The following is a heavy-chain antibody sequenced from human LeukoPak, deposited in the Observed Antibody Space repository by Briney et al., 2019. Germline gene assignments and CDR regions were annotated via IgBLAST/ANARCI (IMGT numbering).Heavy chain of an antibody. D-gene: IGHD2-2*01. CDR3: ARTLIVVVPAARAFDY. CDR2: INHSGST. CDR1: GGSFSGYY. J-gene: IGHJ4*02. V-gene: IGHV4-34*01. Sequence: SETLSLTCAVYGGSFSGYYWSWIRQPPGKGLEWIGEINHSGSTNYNPSLKSRVTISVDTSKNQFSLKLSSVTAADTAVYYCARTLIVVVPAARAFDYWGQGTLVTVSS.